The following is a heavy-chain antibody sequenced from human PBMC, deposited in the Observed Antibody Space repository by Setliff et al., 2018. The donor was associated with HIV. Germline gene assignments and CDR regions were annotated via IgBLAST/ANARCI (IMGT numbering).Heavy chain of an antibody. D-gene: IGHD3-3*01. V-gene: IGHV3-21*01. CDR2: ISSSSSYM. CDR3: ARDGRFLEWLFLFAY. J-gene: IGHJ4*02. CDR1: GFTFSTYA. Sequence: GGSLRLSCAASGFTFSTYAMNWVRQAPGKGLEWVSCISSSSSYMYYADSVKGRFTISRDNAKNSLYLQMNSLRAEDTAVYYCARDGRFLEWLFLFAYWGQGTLVTVSS.